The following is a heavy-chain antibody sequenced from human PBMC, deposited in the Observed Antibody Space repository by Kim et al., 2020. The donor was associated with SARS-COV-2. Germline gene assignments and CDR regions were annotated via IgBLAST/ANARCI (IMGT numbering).Heavy chain of an antibody. CDR2: INTNTGNP. CDR3: AITSPPDCSSSSCYTSRYYYYYYMDV. D-gene: IGHD2-2*02. Sequence: ASVKVSCKASGYTFTSYAMNWGRQAPGQGLEWMGWINTNTGNPTYAQGFTGRFVFSLDTSVSTAYLQISSLKAEDTAVYYCAITSPPDCSSSSCYTSRYYYYYYMDVWGKGTTVTVSS. CDR1: GYTFTSYA. J-gene: IGHJ6*03. V-gene: IGHV7-4-1*02.